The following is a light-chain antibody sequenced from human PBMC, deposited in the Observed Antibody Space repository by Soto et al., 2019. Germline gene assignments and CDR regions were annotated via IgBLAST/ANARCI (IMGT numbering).Light chain of an antibody. CDR2: DVT. CDR3: CSYAGSDILI. J-gene: IGLJ2*01. CDR1: SSDVGGYNY. V-gene: IGLV2-11*01. Sequence: QSVLTQPRSVSGSPGQSVTISCTGTSSDVGGYNYVSWYQRHPGKAPKLIISDVTKRPSGVPDRFSGSNSGNTASLTISGLQAEDEADYDCCSYAGSDILIFGGGTQLTVL.